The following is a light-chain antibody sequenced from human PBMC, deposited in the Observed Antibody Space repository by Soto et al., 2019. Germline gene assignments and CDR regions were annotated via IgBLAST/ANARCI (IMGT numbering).Light chain of an antibody. Sequence: QAVVTPPASVSGSPGQSITISCTGTSSDVGSYNLVSWYQQHPGKAPKLMIYEVSKRPSGVSNRFSGSKSGNTASLTISGLQAEDEADYYCCSYAGSSTPYVFGTGTKLTVL. CDR3: CSYAGSSTPYV. CDR1: SSDVGSYNL. J-gene: IGLJ1*01. CDR2: EVS. V-gene: IGLV2-23*02.